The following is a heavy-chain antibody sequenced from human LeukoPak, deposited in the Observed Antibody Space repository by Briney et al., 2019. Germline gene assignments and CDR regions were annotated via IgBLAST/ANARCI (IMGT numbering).Heavy chain of an antibody. J-gene: IGHJ4*02. CDR1: GFTFNTYW. Sequence: PGGSLRLSCVGPGFTFNTYWMNWVRQAPGKGLEWVANIREDGSEIYYLDSVKGRFTIFRDNAKNSLYLQMNGLRAEDTAVYYCARHWAHLDYWGQGTLVTVSS. CDR3: ARHWAHLDY. V-gene: IGHV3-7*01. D-gene: IGHD7-27*01. CDR2: IREDGSEI.